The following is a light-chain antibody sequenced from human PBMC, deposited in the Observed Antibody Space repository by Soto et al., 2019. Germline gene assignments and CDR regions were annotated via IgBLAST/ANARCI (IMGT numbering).Light chain of an antibody. CDR1: SSDVGGYNY. Sequence: QSAPTQPASVSGSPGQSITISCTGTSSDVGGYNYVSWYQQHPGKAPKLMIYEVSDRPSGVSNRFSGSKSGNTSSLTISGVQAEDDAHYYCSSCTSSIVVFGGGTKLTVL. CDR3: SSCTSSIVV. V-gene: IGLV2-14*01. CDR2: EVS. J-gene: IGLJ2*01.